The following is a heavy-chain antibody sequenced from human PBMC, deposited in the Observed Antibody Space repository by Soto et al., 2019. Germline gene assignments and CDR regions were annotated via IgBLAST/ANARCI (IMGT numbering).Heavy chain of an antibody. Sequence: GGSLRLSCAASGLTVCSNYMSWVRQAPGKGLEWVSVIYSGGSTYYADSVKGRFTISRDNSKNTLYLQMNSLRAEDTAVYYCATDSGLVVITSVDAFDIWGQGTMVTVSS. D-gene: IGHD3-22*01. CDR3: ATDSGLVVITSVDAFDI. CDR2: IYSGGST. J-gene: IGHJ3*02. CDR1: GLTVCSNY. V-gene: IGHV3-53*01.